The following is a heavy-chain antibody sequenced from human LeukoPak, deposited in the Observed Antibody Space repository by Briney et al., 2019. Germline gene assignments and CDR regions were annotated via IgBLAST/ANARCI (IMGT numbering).Heavy chain of an antibody. CDR3: ARDYFDSTNYPQTYYYYYMDV. CDR1: AFTFSRYS. V-gene: IGHV3-21*01. CDR2: ISSTSTFI. J-gene: IGHJ6*03. D-gene: IGHD3-22*01. Sequence: GGSLRLSCAASAFTFSRYSMNWVRQAPGKGLEWVASISSTSTFIYSADSVKGRFTISRDTAENSLFLQMNSLRAEDTAIYYCARDYFDSTNYPQTYYYYYMDVWGKGTTVTVSS.